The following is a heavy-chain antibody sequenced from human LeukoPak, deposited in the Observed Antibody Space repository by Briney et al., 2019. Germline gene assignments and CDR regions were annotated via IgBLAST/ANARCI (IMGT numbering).Heavy chain of an antibody. D-gene: IGHD6-13*01. CDR2: INHSGST. CDR3: ARGSFVAAAGKYYHYYYMDV. CDR1: GGSFSGYY. Sequence: SETLSLTCAVYGGSFSGYYWSWIRQPPGKGLEWIGEINHSGSTNYNPSLKSRVTISVDTSKNQFSLKLSSVTAADTAVYYCARGSFVAAAGKYYHYYYMDVWGKGTTVTVSS. V-gene: IGHV4-34*01. J-gene: IGHJ6*03.